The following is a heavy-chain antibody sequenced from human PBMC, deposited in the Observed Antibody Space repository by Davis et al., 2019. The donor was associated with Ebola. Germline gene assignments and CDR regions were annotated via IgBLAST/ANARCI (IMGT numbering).Heavy chain of an antibody. CDR3: ARDPTGYYDFLSGYSDY. D-gene: IGHD3-3*01. Sequence: GESLKISCAASGFTFSSYWMSWVRQAPGKGLEWVANIKQAGREKYYVDSVKGRFTISRDNAKNSLYLQMKSLGAEDTAVYYCARDPTGYYDFLSGYSDYWGQGTLVTVSS. CDR1: GFTFSSYW. J-gene: IGHJ4*02. CDR2: IKQAGREK. V-gene: IGHV3-7*01.